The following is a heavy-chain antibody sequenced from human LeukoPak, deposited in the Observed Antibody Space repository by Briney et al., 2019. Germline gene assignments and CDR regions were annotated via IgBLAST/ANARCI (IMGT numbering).Heavy chain of an antibody. Sequence: GGSLRLSCAASGFTFSGSAMHWVRQASGKGLEWVGRIRSKANSYATAYAASVKGRFTISRDNAKNSLYLQMNSLRAEDTAVYYCARDSSSSFGGAPPAGYWGQGTLVTVSS. D-gene: IGHD6-6*01. V-gene: IGHV3-73*01. CDR2: IRSKANSYAT. J-gene: IGHJ4*02. CDR1: GFTFSGSA. CDR3: ARDSSSSFGGAPPAGY.